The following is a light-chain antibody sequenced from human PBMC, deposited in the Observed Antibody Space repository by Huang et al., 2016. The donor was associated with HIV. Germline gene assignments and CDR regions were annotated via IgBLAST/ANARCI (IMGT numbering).Light chain of an antibody. CDR2: GSS. Sequence: EIVLTQSPDTLSLSPGERGALSCRASHNVSNDYLAWYQHKSGQAPRLLIYGSSGRATGTPAMFSGSGSGTDFSLTIDTVEPEDFALYYCQQYSSSPWTFGPGSKLEIK. J-gene: IGKJ3*01. CDR3: QQYSSSPWT. CDR1: HNVSNDY. V-gene: IGKV3-20*01.